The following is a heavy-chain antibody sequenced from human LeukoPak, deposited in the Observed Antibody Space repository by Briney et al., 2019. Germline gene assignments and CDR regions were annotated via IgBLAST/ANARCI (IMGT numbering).Heavy chain of an antibody. CDR2: IIPILGIA. CDR1: GGTFSSYT. D-gene: IGHD2-2*02. J-gene: IGHJ5*02. V-gene: IGHV1-69*02. CDR3: AAEGDIVVVPAAISRYNWFDP. Sequence: ASVTASFTASGGTFSSYTISWVRQAPGQGLEWMGRIIPILGIANYAQKFQGRVTITADKSTSTAYMELSSLRSEDTAVYYCAAEGDIVVVPAAISRYNWFDPWGQGTLVTVSS.